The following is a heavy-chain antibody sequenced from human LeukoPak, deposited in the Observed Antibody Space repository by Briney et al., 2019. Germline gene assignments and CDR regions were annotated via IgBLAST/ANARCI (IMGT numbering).Heavy chain of an antibody. CDR1: GFTFDDYA. D-gene: IGHD6-19*01. J-gene: IGHJ2*01. V-gene: IGHV3-9*03. CDR2: ISWNSGSI. CDR3: AKDMGRKDSSGQYWYFDL. Sequence: GRSLRLSCAASGFTFDDYAMHWVRQAPGKGLEWVSGISWNSGSIGYADSVKGRFTISRDNAKNSLYLQMNSLRAEDMALYYCAKDMGRKDSSGQYWYFDLWGRGTLVTVSS.